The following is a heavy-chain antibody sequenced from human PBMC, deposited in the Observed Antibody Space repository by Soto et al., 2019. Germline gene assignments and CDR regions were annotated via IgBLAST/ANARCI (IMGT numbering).Heavy chain of an antibody. CDR2: INHSGST. CDR3: GGGAMVYAITTWFAP. CDR1: GGSFSGYY. J-gene: IGHJ5*02. D-gene: IGHD2-8*01. Sequence: SETLSLTCAVYGGSFSGYYWSWIRQPTGKGLEWIGEINHSGSTNYNPSLKSRVTISVDTSKNQFSLKLSSVTAADTAVYYCGGGAMVYAITTWFAPWGQGTLVTVSS. V-gene: IGHV4-34*01.